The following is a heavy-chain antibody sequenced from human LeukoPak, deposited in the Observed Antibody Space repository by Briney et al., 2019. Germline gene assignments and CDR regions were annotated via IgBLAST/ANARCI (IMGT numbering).Heavy chain of an antibody. CDR1: GFTFSSYG. V-gene: IGHV3-30*02. D-gene: IGHD2-2*01. CDR3: AGGVCSSTSCRPYYFDY. CDR2: IRYDGSNK. Sequence: GGSLRLSCAASGFTFSSYGMHLVRQAPGKGLGWVAFIRYDGSNKYYADSVKGRFTISRDNSKNTLYLQMNSLRAEDTAVYYCAGGVCSSTSCRPYYFDYWGQGTLVTVSS. J-gene: IGHJ4*02.